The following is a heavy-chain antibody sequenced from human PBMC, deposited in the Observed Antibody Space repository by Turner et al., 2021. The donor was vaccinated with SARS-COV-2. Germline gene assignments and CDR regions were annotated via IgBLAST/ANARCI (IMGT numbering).Heavy chain of an antibody. V-gene: IGHV3-7*01. D-gene: IGHD3-3*01. CDR1: GFTFSSYW. J-gene: IGHJ4*02. Sequence: EVQLVESGGGLVQPGGSLRPSCAASGFTFSSYWMSWVRQAPGKGLEWVANIKQDGSEKYYVDSVKGRFTISRDNAKNSLYLQTNSLRAEDTAVYYCARAEGWAFGVVIPYDYWGQGTLVTVSS. CDR2: IKQDGSEK. CDR3: ARAEGWAFGVVIPYDY.